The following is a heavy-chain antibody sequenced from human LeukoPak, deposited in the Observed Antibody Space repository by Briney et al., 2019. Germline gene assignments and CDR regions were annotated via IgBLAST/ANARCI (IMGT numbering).Heavy chain of an antibody. J-gene: IGHJ3*02. CDR1: GFTFSSYW. V-gene: IGHV3-7*03. D-gene: IGHD4-17*01. Sequence: PGGSLRLSCAASGFTFSSYWMSWVRQAPGKGLEGVANVKQDGSEKYYVDSVKGRVTISRDNAKNSLYLQINSLRAEDTAVYYCARPPYGDPYAFDIWGQGTMVTVSS. CDR3: ARPPYGDPYAFDI. CDR2: VKQDGSEK.